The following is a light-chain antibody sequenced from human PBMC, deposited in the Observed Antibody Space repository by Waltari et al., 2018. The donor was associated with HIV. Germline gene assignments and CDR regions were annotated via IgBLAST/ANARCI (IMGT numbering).Light chain of an antibody. CDR1: SRDVGGHNY. CDR2: DVR. J-gene: IGLJ3*02. Sequence: QSPLTQPPSVSGSPGQSVTISCTGTSRDVGGHNYVSWYQHHPGTAPKLMSYDVRKRPSGGPARFSASKSGNTASLTISGLQAEDEADYYCCSYGGRYTLVFGGGTKLAVL. V-gene: IGLV2-11*01. CDR3: CSYGGRYTLV.